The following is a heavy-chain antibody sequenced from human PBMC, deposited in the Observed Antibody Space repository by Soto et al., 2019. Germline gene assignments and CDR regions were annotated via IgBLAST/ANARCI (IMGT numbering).Heavy chain of an antibody. D-gene: IGHD3-22*01. V-gene: IGHV1-46*01. CDR3: ARDSEHRRNFQVSPYGMDV. CDR2: INPSGGST. CDR1: GYTFTSYY. J-gene: IGHJ6*02. Sequence: ASVKVSCKASGYTFTSYYMHWVRQAPGQGLEWMGIINPSGGSTSYAQKFQGRVTMTRDTSTSTVYMELSSLRSEDTAVYYCARDSEHRRNFQVSPYGMDVWGQGTTVTVSS.